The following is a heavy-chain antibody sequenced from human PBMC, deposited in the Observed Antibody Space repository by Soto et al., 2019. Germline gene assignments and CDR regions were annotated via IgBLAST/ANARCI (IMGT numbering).Heavy chain of an antibody. CDR2: ISAYNGNT. J-gene: IGHJ4*02. D-gene: IGHD4-17*01. V-gene: IGHV1-18*01. Sequence: QVQLVQSGAEVKKPGASVKVSCKASGYTFTSYGISWVRQAPGQGLEWMGWISAYNGNTNYAQKLQGRVTMTTDTSQSTAYMALRSLRSDDTAGYYGASGSWGGYGEQTDFDYWGQGTLVTVSS. CDR3: ASGSWGGYGEQTDFDY. CDR1: GYTFTSYG.